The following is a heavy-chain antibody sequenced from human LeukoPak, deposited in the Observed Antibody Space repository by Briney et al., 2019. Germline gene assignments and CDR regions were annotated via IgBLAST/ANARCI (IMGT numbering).Heavy chain of an antibody. CDR2: ISDGGGNT. CDR1: GFTFSTYA. Sequence: GGSLRLSCATSGFTFSTYAMNWVRQAPGKGLEWVSGISDGGGNTWYADSVKGRFTISRDNSKNTLYLQMNSLREEDTAVYYCARDYYGMDVWGQGTTVTVSS. J-gene: IGHJ6*02. CDR3: ARDYYGMDV. V-gene: IGHV3-23*01.